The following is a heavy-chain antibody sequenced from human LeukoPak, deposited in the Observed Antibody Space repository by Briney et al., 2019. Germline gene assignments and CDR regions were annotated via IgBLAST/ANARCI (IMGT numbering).Heavy chain of an antibody. CDR2: IITGSSTI. Sequence: GGSLRLSCAASGFTFSSYSLNWVPQAPGRGLGWVSYIITGSSTIYYAHSVKGPFTISRDNIKNSLYLQMNSARDEYTDVYYFTRLPQSYCGGDCYFGWGQGTLVTVSP. D-gene: IGHD2-21*01. CDR3: TRLPQSYCGGDCYFG. J-gene: IGHJ4*02. CDR1: GFTFSSYS. V-gene: IGHV3-48*02.